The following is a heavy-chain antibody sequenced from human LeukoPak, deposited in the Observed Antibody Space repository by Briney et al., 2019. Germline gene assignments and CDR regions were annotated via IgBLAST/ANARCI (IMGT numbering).Heavy chain of an antibody. D-gene: IGHD6-13*01. CDR2: INHSGST. J-gene: IGHJ1*01. V-gene: IGHV4-34*01. Sequence: PSETLSLTCAVYGGSFSGYYWSWIRQPPGKGLEWIGEINHSGSTNYNPSLKSRVTISVDTSKNQFSLKLSSVTAADTAVYYCARGQYSSSWKKYFQHWGQGTLVTVSS. CDR1: GGSFSGYY. CDR3: ARGQYSSSWKKYFQH.